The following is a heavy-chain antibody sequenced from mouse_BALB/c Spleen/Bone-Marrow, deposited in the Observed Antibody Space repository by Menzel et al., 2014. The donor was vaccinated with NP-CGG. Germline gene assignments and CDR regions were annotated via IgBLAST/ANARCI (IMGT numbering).Heavy chain of an antibody. CDR2: IAPGSGST. J-gene: IGHJ3*01. D-gene: IGHD2-1*01. CDR3: ARDDMGYGNYDWFAY. Sequence: DLVKPGASVKLSCKASGYTFTSYWINWIKQRPGQGLEWIGRIAPGSGSTYYNEMFKGKATLTVDTSSSTAYIQLSSLSSDDSAVYFCARDDMGYGNYDWFAYWGQGTLVTVSA. V-gene: IGHV1S41*01. CDR1: GYTFTSYW.